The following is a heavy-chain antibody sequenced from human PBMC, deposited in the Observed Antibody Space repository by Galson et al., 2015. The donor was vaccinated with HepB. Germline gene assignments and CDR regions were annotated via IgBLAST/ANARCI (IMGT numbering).Heavy chain of an antibody. V-gene: IGHV3-66*02. CDR3: AREGDSHGDLSYYFDY. CDR1: GFTVSSNY. J-gene: IGHJ4*02. D-gene: IGHD4-17*01. Sequence: SMRLSCAAFGFTVSSNYMSWVRQAPGKGLEWVSVIYSGGTPYYADSVKGRFTISRDYSKNTLYLQMNSLRAEDTAVYYCAREGDSHGDLSYYFDYWGQGTLVTVSS. CDR2: IYSGGTP.